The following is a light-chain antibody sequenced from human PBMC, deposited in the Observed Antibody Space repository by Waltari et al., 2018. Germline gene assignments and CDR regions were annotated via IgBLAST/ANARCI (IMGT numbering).Light chain of an antibody. J-gene: IGKJ4*01. V-gene: IGKV3-15*01. CDR1: QSISTN. CDR2: GAS. CDR3: QQYNDWPPLT. Sequence: EIVMTQSPATLSVSPGERATLSCRASQSISTNLVWYQQKPGQAPRLLIYGASTRATGIPARFSGSGSGTEFTFTISSLQSEDFALYYCQQYNDWPPLTFGGGTKVEIK.